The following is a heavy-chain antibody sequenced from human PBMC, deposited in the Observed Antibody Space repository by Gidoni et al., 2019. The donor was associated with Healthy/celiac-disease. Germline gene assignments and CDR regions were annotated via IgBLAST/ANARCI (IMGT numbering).Heavy chain of an antibody. CDR2: SYSGGST. CDR3: AREEGYFQH. J-gene: IGHJ1*01. CDR1: GFTVSSNY. Sequence: EVQLVESGGGLIQPGGSLRLSCAPSGFTVSSNYMRWFRQAPGKGLAWVSVSYSGGSTYYADSVKGRFTISRDNSKNTLYLQMNSLRAEDTAVYYCAREEGYFQHWGQGTLVTVSS. V-gene: IGHV3-53*01.